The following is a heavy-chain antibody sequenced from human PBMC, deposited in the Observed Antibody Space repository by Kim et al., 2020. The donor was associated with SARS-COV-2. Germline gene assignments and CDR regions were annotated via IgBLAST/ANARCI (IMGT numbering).Heavy chain of an antibody. J-gene: IGHJ4*02. CDR1: GFTFSSYA. CDR3: AKDSVIVVVVAAHDY. Sequence: GGSLRLSCAASGFTFSSYAMSWVRQAPGKGLEWVSAISGSGGSTYYADSVKGRFTISRDNSKNTLYLQMNSLRAEDTAVYYCAKDSVIVVVVAAHDYWGQGTLVTVSS. D-gene: IGHD2-15*01. CDR2: ISGSGGST. V-gene: IGHV3-23*01.